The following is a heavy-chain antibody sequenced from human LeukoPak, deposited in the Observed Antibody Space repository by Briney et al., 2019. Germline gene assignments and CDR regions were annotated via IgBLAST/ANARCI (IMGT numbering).Heavy chain of an antibody. J-gene: IGHJ5*02. CDR1: GGSISTSNYY. V-gene: IGHV4-39*07. CDR2: IFYSGST. D-gene: IGHD3-10*01. CDR3: ARGITGRGRFDP. Sequence: SETLSLTCTVSGGSISTSNYYWGWIRQPPGKGLEWIGNIFYSGSTYYGPSLKSRLTISLDTSRNQFSLKLNSVTAADTAVYYCARGITGRGRFDPWGQGTLVTVSS.